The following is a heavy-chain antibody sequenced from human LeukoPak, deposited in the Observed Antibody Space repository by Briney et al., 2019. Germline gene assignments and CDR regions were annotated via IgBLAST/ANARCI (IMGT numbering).Heavy chain of an antibody. Sequence: ASVKVSCKASGYTFTSYAMHWVRQAPGQRLEWMGWSNAGNGNTKYSQEFQGRVTITRDTSASTAYMELRSLRSDDTAVYYCARDHDILTGYYYYFDYWGQGTLVTVSS. J-gene: IGHJ4*02. CDR2: SNAGNGNT. D-gene: IGHD3-9*01. CDR1: GYTFTSYA. CDR3: ARDHDILTGYYYYFDY. V-gene: IGHV1-3*02.